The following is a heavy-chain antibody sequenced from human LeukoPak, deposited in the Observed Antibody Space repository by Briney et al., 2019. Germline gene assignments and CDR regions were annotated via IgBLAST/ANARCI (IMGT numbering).Heavy chain of an antibody. Sequence: PGGSLRLSCAASGFTFSSYEMNWVRQAPGKGLEWLSYISSSGGTIYYADSVKGRFTISRDNAKNSLYLQMNSLRAKDTAVYYCARHDGDAFDIWGQGTMVTVSS. CDR1: GFTFSSYE. CDR2: ISSSGGTI. V-gene: IGHV3-48*03. CDR3: ARHDGDAFDI. D-gene: IGHD3-16*01. J-gene: IGHJ3*02.